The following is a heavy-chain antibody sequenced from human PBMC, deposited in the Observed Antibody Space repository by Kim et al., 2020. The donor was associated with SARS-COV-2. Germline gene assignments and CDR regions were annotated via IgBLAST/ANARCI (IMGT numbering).Heavy chain of an antibody. J-gene: IGHJ3*02. D-gene: IGHD4-17*01. CDR1: GGTFSSYA. CDR2: IIPIFGTA. CDR3: ARGYGDYGAFDI. V-gene: IGHV1-69*13. Sequence: ASVKVSCKASGGTFSSYAISWVRQAPGQGLEWMGGIIPIFGTANYAQKFQGRVTITADESTSTAYMELSSLRSEDTAVYYCARGYGDYGAFDIWGQGTMVTVSS.